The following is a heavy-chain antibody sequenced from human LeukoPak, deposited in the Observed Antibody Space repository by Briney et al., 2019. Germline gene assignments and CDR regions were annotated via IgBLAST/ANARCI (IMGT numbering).Heavy chain of an antibody. V-gene: IGHV3-23*01. CDR2: ISGSGSST. J-gene: IGHJ4*02. CDR3: AKASYSSSWCVVDY. Sequence: GGSLRLSCAASGFTFSSYAMSWVRQAPGKGLEWVSAISGSGSSTYYADSVKGRFTISRDNSKNTLYLQMNSLRAEDTAVYYCAKASYSSSWCVVDYWGQGTLVTVSS. D-gene: IGHD6-6*01. CDR1: GFTFSSYA.